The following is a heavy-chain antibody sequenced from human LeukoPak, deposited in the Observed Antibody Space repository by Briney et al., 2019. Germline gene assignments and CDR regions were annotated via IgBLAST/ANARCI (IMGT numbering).Heavy chain of an antibody. CDR2: ISYDGSNK. CDR3: AREYSSGWYIHGMDV. Sequence: GGSLRLSCAASGFTFSGYPIHWVRQAPGKGLEWVAVISYDGSNKYYADSVKGRFTISRDNAKNTLYLQMNSLRAEDTAVYYCAREYSSGWYIHGMDVWGQGTTATVFS. V-gene: IGHV3-30-3*01. J-gene: IGHJ6*02. D-gene: IGHD6-19*01. CDR1: GFTFSGYP.